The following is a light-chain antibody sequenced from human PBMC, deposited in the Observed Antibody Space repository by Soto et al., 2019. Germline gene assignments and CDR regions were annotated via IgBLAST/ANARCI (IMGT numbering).Light chain of an antibody. CDR1: QSVSSNY. J-gene: IGKJ1*01. Sequence: EVVLTQSPGTLSLSPGGRATLSCRASQSVSSNYLAWYQQKPGRAPRLLIYDASNRATGIPDRFSGSGSGTDFTLSISRLEPEDFAMYYCQQYGSSPGTFGQGTKVDIK. CDR3: QQYGSSPGT. CDR2: DAS. V-gene: IGKV3-20*01.